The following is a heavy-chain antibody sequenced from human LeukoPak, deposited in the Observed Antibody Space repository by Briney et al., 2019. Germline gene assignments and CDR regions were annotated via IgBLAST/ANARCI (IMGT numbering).Heavy chain of an antibody. CDR1: GFTFSSYA. D-gene: IGHD1-26*01. CDR2: ISGSGGSA. V-gene: IGHV3-23*01. CDR3: AKDLGVGATSGVAY. Sequence: GGSLRLSCAASGFTFSSYAMSWVRQAPGRGLEWVSAISGSGGSAYYADSVKGRFTISRDNSKNTLYLQMNSLRAEDTAVYYCAKDLGVGATSGVAYWGQGTLVTVSS. J-gene: IGHJ4*02.